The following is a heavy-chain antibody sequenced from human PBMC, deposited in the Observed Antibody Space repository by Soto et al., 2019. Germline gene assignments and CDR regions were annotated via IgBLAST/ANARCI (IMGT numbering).Heavy chain of an antibody. D-gene: IGHD6-19*01. V-gene: IGHV3-48*02. CDR3: ARERGSGWTFDY. CDR2: ISSSSTI. J-gene: IGHJ4*02. Sequence: EVQLVESGGDLVQPGGSLRLSCAASGFTFSTYSMNWVRQAPGKGLEWVSSISSSSTIYYADSVKGRFIISRDNVQNSLYLQMHSLRDEDTSVYYCARERGSGWTFDYWGQGTLVTVSS. CDR1: GFTFSTYS.